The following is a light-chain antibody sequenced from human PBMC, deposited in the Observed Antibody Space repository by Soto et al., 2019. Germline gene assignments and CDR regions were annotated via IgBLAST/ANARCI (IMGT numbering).Light chain of an antibody. V-gene: IGLV1-44*01. J-gene: IGLJ3*02. CDR1: NSNIGSHT. CDR3: AAWDDSLQSWV. CDR2: TDN. Sequence: SVLTQPPSASGTPGQRVTISCSGSNSNIGSHTVNWYQQLPGTAPKLLIYTDNQRPSGVPDRFSDSKSGTSASLAISGLQSEDEADYYCAAWDDSLQSWVFGGGTKVTVL.